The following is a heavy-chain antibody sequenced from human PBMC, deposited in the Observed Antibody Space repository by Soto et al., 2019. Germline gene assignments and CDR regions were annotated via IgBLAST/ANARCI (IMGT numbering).Heavy chain of an antibody. Sequence: PGGSLRLSCAASGFTFSSYGMHWVRQAPGKGLEWVAVISYDGSNKYYADSVKGRFTISRDNSKNTLYLQMNSLRAVDTAVYYCAKAYIAVVIFAFDIWGQGTMVTVSS. CDR1: GFTFSSYG. CDR3: AKAYIAVVIFAFDI. CDR2: ISYDGSNK. V-gene: IGHV3-30*18. J-gene: IGHJ3*02. D-gene: IGHD3-22*01.